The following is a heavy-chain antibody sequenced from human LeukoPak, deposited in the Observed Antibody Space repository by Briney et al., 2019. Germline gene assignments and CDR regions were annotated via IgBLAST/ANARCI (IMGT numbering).Heavy chain of an antibody. J-gene: IGHJ4*02. CDR2: ISSSSSYI. CDR3: ARDAPLGIAVAGDPFDY. D-gene: IGHD6-19*01. V-gene: IGHV3-21*01. CDR1: GFTFSSYS. Sequence: GGSLRLSCAASGFTFSSYSMNWVRQAPGKGLEWVSSISSSSSYIYYADPVKGRFTISRDNAKNSLYLQMNSLRAEDTAVYYCARDAPLGIAVAGDPFDYWGQGTLVTVSS.